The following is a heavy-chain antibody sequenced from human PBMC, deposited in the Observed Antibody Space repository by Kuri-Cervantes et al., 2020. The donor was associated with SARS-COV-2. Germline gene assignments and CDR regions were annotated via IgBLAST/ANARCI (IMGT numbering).Heavy chain of an antibody. D-gene: IGHD2-15*01. CDR1: GYTFTSYD. V-gene: IGHV1-18*01. CDR2: ISAYNGNT. Sequence: ASVKVSCKASGYTFTSYDINWVRQATGQGLEWMGWISAYNGNTNYAQKLQGRVTMTTDTSTSTAYMELRSLRSDDTAVYYCARGRGSVVVVTVLLGRDQNWFDPWGQGTLVTVSS. J-gene: IGHJ5*02. CDR3: ARGRGSVVVVTVLLGRDQNWFDP.